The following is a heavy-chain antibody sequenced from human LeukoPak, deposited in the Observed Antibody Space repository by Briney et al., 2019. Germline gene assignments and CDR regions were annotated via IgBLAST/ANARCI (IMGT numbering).Heavy chain of an antibody. CDR3: ARDGGPDPYYYYGMDI. V-gene: IGHV4-59*01. CDR2: IYYSGST. D-gene: IGHD1-14*01. Sequence: SETLSLTCTVSGGSLRSYCWNWIRQPPGKGLEWIGYIYYSGSTDYNPSLRSRVTISVDTSKNQFSLKLSSVTAADTAVYYCARDGGPDPYYYYGMDIWGQGTTVTVSS. J-gene: IGHJ6*02. CDR1: GGSLRSYC.